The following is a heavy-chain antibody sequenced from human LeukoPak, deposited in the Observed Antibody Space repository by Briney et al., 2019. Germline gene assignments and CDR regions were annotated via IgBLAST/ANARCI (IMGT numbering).Heavy chain of an antibody. D-gene: IGHD5-24*01. J-gene: IGHJ4*02. V-gene: IGHV3-11*01. CDR1: GFTFSDYY. CDR2: ISSAGTTI. CDR3: ARRYRGVYGYNLPGYFAQ. Sequence: GGSLTPSCAASGFTFSDYYMSWIRQAPGKGLECVSYISSAGTTIYYADSVTGRFTISRDNAKKSLYLQMNSLRADDTAVYYCARRYRGVYGYNLPGYFAQWGQ.